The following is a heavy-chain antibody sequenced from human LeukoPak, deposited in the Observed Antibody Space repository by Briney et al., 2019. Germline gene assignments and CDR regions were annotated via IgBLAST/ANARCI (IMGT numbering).Heavy chain of an antibody. CDR2: IKSSGSTI. CDR3: ARVPLRFPAPNPYYFDY. D-gene: IGHD2-2*01. CDR1: GFTFSSYE. V-gene: IGHV3-48*03. J-gene: IGHJ4*02. Sequence: GGSLRLSCAASGFTFSSYEMNWVRQAPGKGLEWVSYIKSSGSTIYYADSVKGRFTISRDNAKNSLYLQMTSLRAEDTAVYYCARVPLRFPAPNPYYFDYWGQGTLVTVSS.